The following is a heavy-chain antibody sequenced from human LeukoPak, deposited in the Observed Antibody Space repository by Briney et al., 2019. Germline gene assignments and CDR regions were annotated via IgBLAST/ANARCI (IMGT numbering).Heavy chain of an antibody. CDR2: MNCYSGST. D-gene: IGHD1-1*01. V-gene: IGHV1-8*03. J-gene: IGHJ6*03. CDR1: GYTFTSYY. CDR3: ARGLRARTDFYYYMDV. Sequence: ASVKVSCKASGYTFTSYYMHWVRQAPGQGLEWMGWMNCYSGSTGYAKKFQGRVTFTRNTSISTSYMELSSLRSEDTAVYYCARGLRARTDFYYYMDVWGKGTTVIVSS.